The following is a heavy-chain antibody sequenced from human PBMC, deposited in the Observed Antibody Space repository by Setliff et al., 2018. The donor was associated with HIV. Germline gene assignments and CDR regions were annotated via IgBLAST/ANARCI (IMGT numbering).Heavy chain of an antibody. V-gene: IGHV4-38-2*02. D-gene: IGHD3-22*01. Sequence: AETLSLTCDVSGFSISSRYYCGWIRQSPGKGLECIGNIYHTGSSYYNPSLNDRATIALDTSKNQSPLTLNSVTAADTAVYYCARDVRDLVISVYGFWGQGIPVTVSS. CDR3: ARDVRDLVISVYGF. CDR1: GFSISSRYY. J-gene: IGHJ4*02. CDR2: IYHTGSS.